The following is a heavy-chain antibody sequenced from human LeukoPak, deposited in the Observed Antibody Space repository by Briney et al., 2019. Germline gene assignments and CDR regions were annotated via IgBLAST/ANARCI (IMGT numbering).Heavy chain of an antibody. V-gene: IGHV4-59*12. CDR3: ASIAVAGTPFDP. CDR1: GASISSYY. D-gene: IGHD6-19*01. J-gene: IGHJ5*02. CDR2: VHHTGSR. Sequence: SETLSLTCTASGASISSYYWSWIRQSPGKGLEWIGYVHHTGSRSYNPSLKSRVTISVDKSKNQFSLKLSSVTAADTAVYYCASIAVAGTPFDPWGQGTLITVSS.